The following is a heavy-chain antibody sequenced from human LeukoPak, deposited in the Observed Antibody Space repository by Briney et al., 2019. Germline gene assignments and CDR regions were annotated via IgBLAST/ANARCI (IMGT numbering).Heavy chain of an antibody. J-gene: IGHJ4*02. Sequence: RPGGSLRLSCAAPGFTFSNYWMTWVRQAPGKGLEWVAHINQEGSEEHYMDSVKARFTISRDNAKDSLSLQMNSLTAEDTAVYYCVRDGGVSGYDLLDYWGQGTLVTVSS. CDR2: INQEGSEE. V-gene: IGHV3-7*01. D-gene: IGHD5-12*01. CDR3: VRDGGVSGYDLLDY. CDR1: GFTFSNYW.